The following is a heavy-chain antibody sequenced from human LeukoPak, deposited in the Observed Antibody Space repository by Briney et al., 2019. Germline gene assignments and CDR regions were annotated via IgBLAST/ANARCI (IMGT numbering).Heavy chain of an antibody. CDR3: AKSPYYDFWPFGY. Sequence: PGRSLRLSCAASGFTFSNYGMHWVRQAPGKGLEWVATIRYDDGNTKNYADSVKGRFTISRDNSQNALYLQMNDLRAEDTAVYYCAKSPYYDFWPFGYWGQGTLVTVSS. J-gene: IGHJ4*02. CDR2: IRYDDGNTK. D-gene: IGHD3-3*01. V-gene: IGHV3-33*06. CDR1: GFTFSNYG.